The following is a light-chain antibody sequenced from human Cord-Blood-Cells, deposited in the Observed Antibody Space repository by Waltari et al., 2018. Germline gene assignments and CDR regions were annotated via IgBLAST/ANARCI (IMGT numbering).Light chain of an antibody. CDR3: SSYTSSSTL. J-gene: IGLJ2*01. CDR1: SSDVGGYNY. CDR2: DVS. V-gene: IGLV2-14*01. Sequence: QSALTQPASVSGSPGQSITISCTGTSSDVGGYNYVSWYQQHPGKAPKLMIYDVSKRPSGVSNRFSGSKYGKTAALTISGLQAEDEADYYCSSYTSSSTLFGGGTKLTVL.